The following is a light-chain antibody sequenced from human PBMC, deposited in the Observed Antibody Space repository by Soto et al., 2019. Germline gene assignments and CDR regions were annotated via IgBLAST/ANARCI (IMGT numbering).Light chain of an antibody. CDR1: GSNIGAGYD. J-gene: IGLJ2*01. CDR3: QSLDTNLNAVV. Sequence: QSVLTQPPSVSGAPGQSVTISCIGSGSNIGAGYDVHWYQQLPGVAPKLLIFDTTNRPSGVPGRFSGSKSGASASLAITGLLPEDEADFFCQSLDTNLNAVVFGGGTKVTVL. V-gene: IGLV1-40*01. CDR2: DTT.